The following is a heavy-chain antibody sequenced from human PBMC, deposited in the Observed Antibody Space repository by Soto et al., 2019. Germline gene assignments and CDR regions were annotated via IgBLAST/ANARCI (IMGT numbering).Heavy chain of an antibody. CDR1: GGSISSYY. CDR3: ARSHYYSNFDY. Sequence: PSETLSLTCTVSGGSISSYYWSWIRQPPGKGLEWIGYIYYSGSTNYNPSLKSRVTISVDTSKNQFSLKLSSVTAADTAVYYCARSHYYSNFDYWGQGTLVTVS. J-gene: IGHJ4*02. V-gene: IGHV4-59*01. CDR2: IYYSGST. D-gene: IGHD4-4*01.